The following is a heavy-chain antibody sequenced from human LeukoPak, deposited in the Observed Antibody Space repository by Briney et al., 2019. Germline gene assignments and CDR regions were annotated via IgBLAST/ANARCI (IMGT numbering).Heavy chain of an antibody. Sequence: GGSLRLSCAASGFTFSDYYMSWIRQAPGKGLEWVSYISSSGSTIYYADSVKGRFTISRDNAKSSLYLQMNSLRAEDTAVYYCARPSSQGYSGSYSDAFDIRGQGTMVTVSS. J-gene: IGHJ3*02. V-gene: IGHV3-11*01. CDR1: GFTFSDYY. D-gene: IGHD1-26*01. CDR2: ISSSGSTI. CDR3: ARPSSQGYSGSYSDAFDI.